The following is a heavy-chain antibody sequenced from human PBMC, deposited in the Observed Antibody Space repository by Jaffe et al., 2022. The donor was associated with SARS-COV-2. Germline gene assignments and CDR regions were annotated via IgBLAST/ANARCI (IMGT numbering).Heavy chain of an antibody. D-gene: IGHD3-3*01. Sequence: QVQLVESGGDVVQPGRSLTLSCSGSGFTFSSYALFWVRQAPGKGLEWIAFLSYDGNVKFYADSVKGRFTISRDNSKNTMYLQLNSLRPEDTAVYHCARPKFGFGLRSCAFDMWGQGTMVTVSS. J-gene: IGHJ3*02. CDR2: LSYDGNVK. CDR3: ARPKFGFGLRSCAFDM. CDR1: GFTFSSYA. V-gene: IGHV3-30*04.